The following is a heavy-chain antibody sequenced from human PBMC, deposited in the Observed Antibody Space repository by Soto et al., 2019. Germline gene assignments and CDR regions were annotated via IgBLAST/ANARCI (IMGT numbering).Heavy chain of an antibody. CDR3: ALAGSPPYSSAWTFDY. Sequence: ASVKVSCRVSGYTLTELSMHWVRQAPGKGLEWMGGFDPEDGETIYAQKFLGRVTMTEDTSPVTAYMALGSLRSEDTDVYSCALAGSPPYSSAWTFDYCGQGTLVTVSS. CDR1: GYTLTELS. CDR2: FDPEDGET. V-gene: IGHV1-24*01. J-gene: IGHJ4*02. D-gene: IGHD6-25*01.